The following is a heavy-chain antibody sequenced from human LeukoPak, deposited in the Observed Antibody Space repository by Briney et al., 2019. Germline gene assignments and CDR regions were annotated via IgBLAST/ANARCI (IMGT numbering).Heavy chain of an antibody. CDR3: ARDIRGYYYGSGSYFDY. CDR1: GGSISSYY. Sequence: SETLSLTCTVSGGSISSYYWSWIRQPAGKGLEWIGRIYTSGSTNYNPSLKSRVTMSVDTSKNQFSLKLSSVTAADTAVYYCARDIRGYYYGSGSYFDYWGQGTLVTVSS. J-gene: IGHJ4*02. CDR2: IYTSGST. D-gene: IGHD3-10*01. V-gene: IGHV4-4*07.